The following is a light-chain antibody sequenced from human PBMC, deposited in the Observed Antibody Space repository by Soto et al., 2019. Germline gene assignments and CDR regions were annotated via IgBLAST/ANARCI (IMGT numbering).Light chain of an antibody. J-gene: IGLJ2*01. CDR3: SSFAGAPVI. Sequence: QSALTQPPSASGSPGQSVTIPCTGTNSDVGAYNHVSWYQQYPGKVPKLIIYEVNKRPSGVPDRISGSKSGNTASLTVSGLQAEDEADYYCSSFAGAPVIFGGGTQLTVL. CDR1: NSDVGAYNH. CDR2: EVN. V-gene: IGLV2-8*01.